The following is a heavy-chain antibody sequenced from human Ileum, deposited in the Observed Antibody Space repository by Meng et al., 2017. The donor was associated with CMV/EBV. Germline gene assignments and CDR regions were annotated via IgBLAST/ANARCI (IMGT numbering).Heavy chain of an antibody. V-gene: IGHV1-46*01. D-gene: IGHD5-12*01. CDR2: MDPGGGPT. J-gene: IGHJ4*02. Sequence: ASVQVSCKASGGTFSSYAISWVRQAPGQGLEWMAIMDPGGGPTNYAQKFQGRLTVTMDTSTSAVYMELSSLRSEDTAVYYCGRQVATALDYWGQGTLVTVSS. CDR3: GRQVATALDY. CDR1: GGTFSSYA.